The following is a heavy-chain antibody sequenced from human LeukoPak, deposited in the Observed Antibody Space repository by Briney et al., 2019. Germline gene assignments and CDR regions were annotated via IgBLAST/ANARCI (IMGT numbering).Heavy chain of an antibody. CDR1: GLTVSNND. J-gene: IGHJ4*02. V-gene: IGHV3-66*01. CDR2: IYSGGGT. D-gene: IGHD6-19*01. Sequence: QPGGSLRLSCAASGLTVSNNDMSWVRQAPGKGLEWVSVIYSGGGTYYADSVKGRFTISRDNCKNTLYLQMNSLRAEDTAVYYCARDSSGPLYWGQGTLVTVSS. CDR3: ARDSSGPLY.